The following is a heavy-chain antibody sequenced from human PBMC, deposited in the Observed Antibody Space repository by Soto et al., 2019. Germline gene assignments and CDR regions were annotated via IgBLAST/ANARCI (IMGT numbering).Heavy chain of an antibody. Sequence: EVQLVESGGGLVQPGGSLRLSCAASGFTFSGYWMTWVRQAPGKGLEWVANIKLDGSEKYYVDSVKGRFTISRDNAKNSLYLQMNSLRAEDTAVYYGVRARIDYWGQGTLVTVSS. J-gene: IGHJ4*02. CDR3: VRARIDY. CDR2: IKLDGSEK. CDR1: GFTFSGYW. V-gene: IGHV3-7*01.